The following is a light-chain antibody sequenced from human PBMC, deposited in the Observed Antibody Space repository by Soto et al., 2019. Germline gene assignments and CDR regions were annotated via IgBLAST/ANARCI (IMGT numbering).Light chain of an antibody. CDR2: EVT. CDR1: SGDIGSYNR. Sequence: QSALTQPASVSGFPGPAITISCTGTSGDIGSYNRDSWYQQHPGKAPKLIIYEVTDRPSGVHNRCSGSKFGNTASLTISGLQAEDEAEYYCISYRNFRKGAFVFGAETKVTVL. J-gene: IGLJ1*01. V-gene: IGLV2-14*01. CDR3: ISYRNFRKGAFV.